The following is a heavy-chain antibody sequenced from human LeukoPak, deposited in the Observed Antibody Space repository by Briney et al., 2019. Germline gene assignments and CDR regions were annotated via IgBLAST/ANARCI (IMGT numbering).Heavy chain of an antibody. J-gene: IGHJ5*02. CDR2: INPNSGGT. CDR1: GYTFTGYY. V-gene: IGHV1-2*02. Sequence: GASVEVSCKASGYTFTGYYMHWVRLAPGQGLEWMGWINPNSGGTKYAQKFQGRVTMTRDTSISTAYMELSRLRSDDTAVYYCARPGERDYGDYAWFDPWGQGTLVTVSS. CDR3: ARPGERDYGDYAWFDP. D-gene: IGHD4-17*01.